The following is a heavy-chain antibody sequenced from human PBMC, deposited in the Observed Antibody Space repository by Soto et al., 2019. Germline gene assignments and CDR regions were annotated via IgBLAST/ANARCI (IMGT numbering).Heavy chain of an antibody. V-gene: IGHV4-39*01. J-gene: IGHJ3*02. CDR3: ARQGFREPATVTTTPDAFDI. CDR2: IYYSGST. Sequence: PSETLSLTCTVSGDSISISSYYWGWVRQSPGKGLEWIGSIYYSGSTFYNPSLKSRVTISVDTSENLFSLRLSSVTAADTAVYYCARQGFREPATVTTTPDAFDIWGQGTMVTVSS. CDR1: GDSISISSYY. D-gene: IGHD4-17*01.